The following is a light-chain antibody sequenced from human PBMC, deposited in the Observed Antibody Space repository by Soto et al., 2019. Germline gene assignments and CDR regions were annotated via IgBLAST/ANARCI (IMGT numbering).Light chain of an antibody. V-gene: IGLV2-14*01. J-gene: IGLJ2*01. CDR2: DVN. CDR1: SSDIGGYDY. CDR3: TSYASGSSHVV. Sequence: ALTQPASVSGSPGQSITLSCTGTSSDIGGYDYVSWYQRHPGKAPKLIIYDVNNRPSGVSNRFSGSKSGNTASLTISGLQAEDEADYYCTSYASGSSHVVFGGGTQLTV.